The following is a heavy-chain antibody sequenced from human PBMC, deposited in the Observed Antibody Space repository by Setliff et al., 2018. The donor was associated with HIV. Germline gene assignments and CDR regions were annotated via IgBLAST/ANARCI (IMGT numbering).Heavy chain of an antibody. CDR2: ISGSGDST. J-gene: IGHJ4*02. CDR3: AREKGATMVRGLDY. Sequence: PGGSLRLSCAASGFTFNYHAMTWVRQAPGKGLEWVSGISGSGDSTFYADSVKGRFTISRDNSKNTLYLQMNSLRAEDTAVYYCAREKGATMVRGLDYWGQGTLVTVSS. CDR1: GFTFNYHA. D-gene: IGHD3-10*01. V-gene: IGHV3-23*01.